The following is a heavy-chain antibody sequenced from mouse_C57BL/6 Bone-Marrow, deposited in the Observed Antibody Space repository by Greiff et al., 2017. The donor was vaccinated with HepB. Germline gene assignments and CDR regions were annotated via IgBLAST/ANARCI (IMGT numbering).Heavy chain of an antibody. J-gene: IGHJ3*01. Sequence: QVQLQQPGAELVKPGASVKLSCKASGYTFTSYWMQWVKQRPGQGLEWIGEIDPSDSYTNYNQKFKGKATLTVDTSSSTAYMQLSSLTSEDSAVYYCAREGYSWFAYWGQGTLVTVSA. CDR1: GYTFTSYW. D-gene: IGHD2-3*01. CDR3: AREGYSWFAY. CDR2: IDPSDSYT. V-gene: IGHV1-50*01.